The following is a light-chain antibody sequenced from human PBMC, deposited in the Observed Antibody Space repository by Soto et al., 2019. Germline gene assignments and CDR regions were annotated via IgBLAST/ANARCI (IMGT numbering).Light chain of an antibody. Sequence: QSALTQPRSVSGSPGQSVTISCTGTSSDVGGYNYVSWYQQHPGKAPKLMIFDVSKRPSGVPDRFSGSKSGNTASLTISGLQAAAEADYYCCSYAGSYVFGTGTKVTVL. CDR1: SSDVGGYNY. CDR2: DVS. CDR3: CSYAGSYV. V-gene: IGLV2-11*01. J-gene: IGLJ1*01.